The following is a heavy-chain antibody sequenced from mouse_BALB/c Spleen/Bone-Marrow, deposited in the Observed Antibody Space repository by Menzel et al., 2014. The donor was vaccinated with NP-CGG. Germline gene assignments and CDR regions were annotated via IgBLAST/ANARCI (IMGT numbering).Heavy chain of an antibody. CDR2: IWAGGIT. Sequence: QVQLKQSGPGPVAPSPRLSITCTVSGFSLTIYGVHWVRQPPGKGLEWLGVIWAGGITNYNSALMSRLNISKDNSKNXXFLNVNSLQTDDTAMYYCARVLRLRDAMDYWGQGTSVTVSS. J-gene: IGHJ4*01. D-gene: IGHD1-2*01. CDR1: GFSLTIYG. V-gene: IGHV2-9*02. CDR3: ARVLRLRDAMDY.